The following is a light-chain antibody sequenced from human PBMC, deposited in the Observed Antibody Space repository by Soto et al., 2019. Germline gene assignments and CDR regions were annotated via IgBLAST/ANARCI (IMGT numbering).Light chain of an antibody. CDR3: QQRSNWPPIT. CDR2: DAS. CDR1: QSVSSY. V-gene: IGKV3-11*01. J-gene: IGKJ5*01. Sequence: IVVTQSPATLSLSPGERATLSCRASQSVSSYLAWYQQKPGPAPRLLIYDASNRATGIPARFSGSGSGTDFTLTISSLEPEDFAVYYCQQRSNWPPITFGQGTRLEIK.